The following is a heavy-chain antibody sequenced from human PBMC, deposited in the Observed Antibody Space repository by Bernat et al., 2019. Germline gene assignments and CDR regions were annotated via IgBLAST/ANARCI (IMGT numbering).Heavy chain of an antibody. CDR1: GIAFSSYW. V-gene: IGHV3-7*01. D-gene: IGHD6-19*01. Sequence: EVQLVESGGGLVQPGGSLRLSCAASGIAFSSYWMSWVRQAPGKGLEWVANINQEGSEKYYVDSVKGRFTFSRDNAKNSLYLQMNSLRAEDTAVYYCATSSSGWYETDAFDIWGQGTMVTVSS. CDR2: INQEGSEK. CDR3: ATSSSGWYETDAFDI. J-gene: IGHJ3*02.